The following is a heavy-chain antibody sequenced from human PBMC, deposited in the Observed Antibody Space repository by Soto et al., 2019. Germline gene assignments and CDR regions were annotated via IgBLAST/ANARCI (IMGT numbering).Heavy chain of an antibody. CDR3: ARLGNGMDV. D-gene: IGHD1-26*01. J-gene: IGHJ6*02. CDR2: IYPGDSYT. V-gene: IGHV5-51*01. CDR1: AYSFTSYW. Sequence: GASLQLSCKGSAYSFTSYWIGWVRQMPGKGLEWMGIIYPGDSYTRYSPSFQGQVTISADKSISTAYLQWSSLKASYTAMYYCARLGNGMDVWGQGTTVTVSS.